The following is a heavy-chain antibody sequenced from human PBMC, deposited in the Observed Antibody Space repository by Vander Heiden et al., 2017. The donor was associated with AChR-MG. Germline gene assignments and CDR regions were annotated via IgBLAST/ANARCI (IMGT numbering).Heavy chain of an antibody. Sequence: QVQRQESGPGLVKPSETLSLTRTLSGDSITKNTFYWGWIRQPPGKGLEWIGSISYNGTTYYHSSLICRVTISMDTSRNRFSLTLSCVGAADTAIYFCARRDARFGSYSYVDVWGEWAAVTVS. CDR2: ISYNGTT. CDR1: GDSITKNTFY. J-gene: IGHJ6*03. V-gene: IGHV4-39*01. CDR3: ARRDARFGSYSYVDV. D-gene: IGHD2-21*01.